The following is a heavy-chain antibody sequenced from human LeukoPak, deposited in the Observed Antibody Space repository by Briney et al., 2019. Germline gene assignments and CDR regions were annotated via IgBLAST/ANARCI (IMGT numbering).Heavy chain of an antibody. CDR3: ARDRITIFGDV. Sequence: GGSLRLSCAASGFTFSSYEMNWVRQAPGKGLEWVSYISSSGSTIYYADSVKGRFTISRDNAKNSLYLQMNSLRAEDTAVYYCARDRITIFGDVWGQGTTVTVSS. D-gene: IGHD3-3*01. J-gene: IGHJ6*02. CDR2: ISSSGSTI. CDR1: GFTFSSYE. V-gene: IGHV3-48*03.